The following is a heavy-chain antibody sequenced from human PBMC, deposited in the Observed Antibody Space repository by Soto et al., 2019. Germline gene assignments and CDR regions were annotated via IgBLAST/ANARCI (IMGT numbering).Heavy chain of an antibody. CDR2: IFHNGNT. D-gene: IGHD2-8*01. Sequence: QVQLQESGPGLVKASGTLSLTCAVSSGSVRSSNWWRWVRQSPGKGLEWIGEIFHNGNTYYNPSLNSRVTISVDTSKNQFSLNLRSVTAADTAVYYCARRTWGMDVWGQGTTVTVSS. J-gene: IGHJ6*02. V-gene: IGHV4-4*02. CDR1: SGSVRSSNW. CDR3: ARRTWGMDV.